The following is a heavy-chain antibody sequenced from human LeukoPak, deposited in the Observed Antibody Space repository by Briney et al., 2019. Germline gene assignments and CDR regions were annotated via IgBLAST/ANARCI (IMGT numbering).Heavy chain of an antibody. CDR3: ARDYCSGGSCYSDY. D-gene: IGHD2-15*01. Sequence: GGSLRLSCAASGFTFSTYWMTWVRQAPGKGLEWVSYISSSSSYTNYADSVKGRFTISRDNAKNSLYLQMNSLRAEDTAVYYCARDYCSGGSCYSDYWGQGTLVTVSS. V-gene: IGHV3-21*05. CDR2: ISSSSSYT. J-gene: IGHJ4*02. CDR1: GFTFSTYW.